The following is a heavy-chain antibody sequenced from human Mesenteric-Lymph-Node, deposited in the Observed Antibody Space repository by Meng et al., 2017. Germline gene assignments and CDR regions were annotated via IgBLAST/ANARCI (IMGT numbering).Heavy chain of an antibody. Sequence: GGSLRLSCAASGFTFSSYSMNWVRQAPGRGLEWVSSISSSSSYIYYADSVKGRFTISRDNAKNSLYLQMNSLRAEETAVYYCARDLMLGALDFDYWGQGTLVTVSS. D-gene: IGHD3-10*02. V-gene: IGHV3-21*01. CDR1: GFTFSSYS. CDR2: ISSSSSYI. J-gene: IGHJ4*02. CDR3: ARDLMLGALDFDY.